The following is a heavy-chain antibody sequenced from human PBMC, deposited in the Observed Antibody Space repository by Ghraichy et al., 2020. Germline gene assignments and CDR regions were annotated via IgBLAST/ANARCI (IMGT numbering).Heavy chain of an antibody. D-gene: IGHD2-15*01. CDR3: ARRESSGATFDY. Sequence: GSVKVSCAASGFTFSDYYMSWIRQAPGKGLEWVSYISSSGSTIYYADSVKGRFTISRDNAKNSLYLQMNSLRAEDTAVYYCARRESSGATFDYWGQGTLVTVSS. CDR1: GFTFSDYY. J-gene: IGHJ4*02. CDR2: ISSSGSTI. V-gene: IGHV3-11*01.